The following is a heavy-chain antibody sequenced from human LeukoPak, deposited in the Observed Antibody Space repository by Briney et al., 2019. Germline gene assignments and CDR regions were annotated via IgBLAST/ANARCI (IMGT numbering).Heavy chain of an antibody. Sequence: SETLSLTCTVSGGSISSSIYFWGWIRQPPGKGLEWIGSIHYSGSTYHDPSLKSRVTVSLDASKNQFSLKLSSVTATDTAVYYCARRRDDYVWGSYRSNYFDYWGQGTLVTVSS. D-gene: IGHD3-16*02. CDR2: IHYSGST. CDR3: ARRRDDYVWGSYRSNYFDY. V-gene: IGHV4-39*01. CDR1: GGSISSSIYF. J-gene: IGHJ4*02.